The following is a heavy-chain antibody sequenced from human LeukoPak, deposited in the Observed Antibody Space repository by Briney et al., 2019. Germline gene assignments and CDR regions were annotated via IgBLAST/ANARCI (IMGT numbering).Heavy chain of an antibody. CDR2: IYYSGST. Sequence: SETLSLTCTVPGGSISSSSYYWGWIRQPPGKGLEWIGSIYYSGSTYYNPSLKSRVTISVDTSKNQFSLKLSSVTAADTAVYYCARLRLLRCSGGSCYPRGFDYWGQGTLVTVSS. CDR3: ARLRLLRCSGGSCYPRGFDY. D-gene: IGHD2-15*01. CDR1: GGSISSSSYY. V-gene: IGHV4-39*01. J-gene: IGHJ4*02.